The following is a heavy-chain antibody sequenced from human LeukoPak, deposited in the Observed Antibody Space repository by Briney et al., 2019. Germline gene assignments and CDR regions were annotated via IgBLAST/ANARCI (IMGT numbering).Heavy chain of an antibody. CDR1: GFSFSSYG. V-gene: IGHV3-30*03. Sequence: QPGGSLRLSCEASGFSFSSYGMHWVRQAPGKGLEWVAIISYDGRNKYYVGSVKGRFTISRDNSKNTLYLQMNSLGDEDTAVYYCARGGYYDTSGYYIFNNWGQGILVTVSS. D-gene: IGHD3-22*01. CDR3: ARGGYYDTSGYYIFNN. CDR2: ISYDGRNK. J-gene: IGHJ4*02.